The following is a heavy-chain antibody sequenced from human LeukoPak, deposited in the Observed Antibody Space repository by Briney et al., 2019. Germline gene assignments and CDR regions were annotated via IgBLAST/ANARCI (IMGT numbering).Heavy chain of an antibody. J-gene: IGHJ4*02. D-gene: IGHD2-21*01. Sequence: GESLRLSCAASGFTFSSNSMNWVRQAPGKGLEWVSSISSSSSDIYYADSVKGRFTISRDNAKDSLYLQMNSLRAEDTAVYCCARDFDAHRSYFDYWGQGTLVTVSS. CDR3: ARDFDAHRSYFDY. CDR1: GFTFSSNS. CDR2: ISSSSSDI. V-gene: IGHV3-21*01.